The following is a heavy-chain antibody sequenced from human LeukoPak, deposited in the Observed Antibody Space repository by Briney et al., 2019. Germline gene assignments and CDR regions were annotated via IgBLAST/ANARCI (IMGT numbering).Heavy chain of an antibody. CDR2: INHSGST. D-gene: IGHD3-10*01. CDR3: ARGVRLRARSYYYYYYYMDV. V-gene: IGHV4-34*01. J-gene: IGHJ6*03. Sequence: SETLSLTCAVYGGSFSGYYWSWIRQPPGKGLEWIGEINHSGSTNYNPSLKSRVTISVDTSKNQFSLKLSSVAAADTAVYYCARGVRLRARSYYYYYYYMDVWGKGTTVTVSS. CDR1: GGSFSGYY.